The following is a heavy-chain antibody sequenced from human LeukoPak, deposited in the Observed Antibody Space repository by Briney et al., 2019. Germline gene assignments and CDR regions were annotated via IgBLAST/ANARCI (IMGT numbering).Heavy chain of an antibody. CDR1: GFTVSSNY. CDR3: AKGDDIGKHPTRAYYFDI. CDR2: TGLESVHT. Sequence: GGSLRLSCAASGFTVSSNYMSWVRQAPGKGLEWVSTTGLESVHTLCADSVQGRFTVSRDNSRNTLDLQMDNLRVDDTAVYYCAKGDDIGKHPTRAYYFDIWGQGTLVTVSS. J-gene: IGHJ4*02. V-gene: IGHV3-53*01. D-gene: IGHD5-24*01.